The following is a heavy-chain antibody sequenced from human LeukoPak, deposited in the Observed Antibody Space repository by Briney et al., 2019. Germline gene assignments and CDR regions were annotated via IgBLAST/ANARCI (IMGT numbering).Heavy chain of an antibody. J-gene: IGHJ6*02. Sequence: SETLSLTCTVSGGSISSYYWSWIRQPAGKGLEWIGRIYTSGSTNYNPSLKSRVTMSVDTSKNQFSLKLSSVTAADTAVYYCARDRYYDISTGYHLLYYYGMDVWGQGTTVTVSS. V-gene: IGHV4-4*07. CDR3: ARDRYYDISTGYHLLYYYGMDV. D-gene: IGHD3-9*01. CDR1: GGSISSYY. CDR2: IYTSGST.